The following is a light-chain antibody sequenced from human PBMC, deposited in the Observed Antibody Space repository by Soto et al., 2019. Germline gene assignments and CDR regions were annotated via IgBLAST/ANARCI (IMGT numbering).Light chain of an antibody. CDR3: QQLNSYPTT. J-gene: IGKJ5*01. V-gene: IGKV1-9*01. CDR2: AAS. Sequence: ILLTQSPSFLSASVGDRVTITCRASQGISSYLAWYQQKPGKAPKLLIYAASTLQSGVPSRFSGSGSGTEFTLTISSLQPEDFATYYCQQLNSYPTTFGQGARLEIK. CDR1: QGISSY.